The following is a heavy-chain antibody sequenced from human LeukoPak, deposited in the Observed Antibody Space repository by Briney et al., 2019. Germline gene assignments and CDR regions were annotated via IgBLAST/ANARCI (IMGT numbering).Heavy chain of an antibody. V-gene: IGHV4-59*12. CDR3: ARGGYSGLGGGYYFDY. CDR2: IYYSGST. D-gene: IGHD5-12*01. J-gene: IGHJ4*02. Sequence: SETLSLTCTVSGGSISSYYWSWIRQPPGKGLEWIGYIYYSGSTNYNPSLKSRVTISVDTSKNQFSLKLSSVTAADTAVYYCARGGYSGLGGGYYFDYWGQGTLVTVSS. CDR1: GGSISSYY.